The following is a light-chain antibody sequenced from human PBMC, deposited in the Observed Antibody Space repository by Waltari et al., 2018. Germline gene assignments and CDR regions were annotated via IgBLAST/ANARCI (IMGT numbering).Light chain of an antibody. J-gene: IGKJ1*01. CDR2: GAS. CDR1: QSVRSSY. V-gene: IGKV3-20*01. Sequence: EIVLTQSPDILSLSPGERATLSCRASQSVRSSYLAWYQQKPGQPPRLLMYGASSRASGIPDRFSGSGSGTDFTLTISRLEPEDFAVYYCQQYGSSPRTFGQGTKVEIK. CDR3: QQYGSSPRT.